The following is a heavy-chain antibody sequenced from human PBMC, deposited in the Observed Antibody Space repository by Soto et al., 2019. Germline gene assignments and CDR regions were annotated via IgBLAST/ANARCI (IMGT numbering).Heavy chain of an antibody. CDR3: AIPVGALYGMDV. CDR2: ISSSGSTI. J-gene: IGHJ6*02. D-gene: IGHD1-26*01. V-gene: IGHV3-48*03. Sequence: GSLRLSCAASGFTFSSYEMNWVRQAPGKGLEWVSYISSSGSTIYYADSVKGRFTTSRDNAKNQFSLKLSSVTAADTAVYYCAIPVGALYGMDVWGQGTTVTVSS. CDR1: GFTFSSYE.